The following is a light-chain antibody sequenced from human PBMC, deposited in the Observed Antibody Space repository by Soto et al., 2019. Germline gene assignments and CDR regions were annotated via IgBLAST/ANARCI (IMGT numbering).Light chain of an antibody. CDR2: EVS. V-gene: IGLV2-14*01. CDR3: CSYTSTNSRV. J-gene: IGLJ3*02. Sequence: QSVLTQPASMSGSPGQSITISCTGTSNDVGGYNYVSWYQQHPGKAPKLMIFEVSNRPSGVSNRFSGSKSGNTASLTISGLQAEDEAYYYCCSYTSTNSRVLGGGTTLTVL. CDR1: SNDVGGYNY.